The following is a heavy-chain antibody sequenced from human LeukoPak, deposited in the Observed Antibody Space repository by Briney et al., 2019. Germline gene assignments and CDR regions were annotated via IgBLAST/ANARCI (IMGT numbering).Heavy chain of an antibody. V-gene: IGHV3-30*18. Sequence: PGRSLRLSCAASGFTFSSYGMHWVRQAPGKGLEWVAVISYDGSNKYYADSVKGRFTISRDNSKNTLYLQMNSLRAEDTAVYYCPKAGVATVWSGYYFDYWGQGTLVTVSS. CDR2: ISYDGSNK. D-gene: IGHD3-3*01. J-gene: IGHJ4*02. CDR1: GFTFSSYG. CDR3: PKAGVATVWSGYYFDY.